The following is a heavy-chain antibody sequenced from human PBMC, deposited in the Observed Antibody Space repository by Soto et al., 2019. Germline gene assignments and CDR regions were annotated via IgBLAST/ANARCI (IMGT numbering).Heavy chain of an antibody. D-gene: IGHD6-6*01. J-gene: IGHJ4*02. CDR1: GFTFSSYG. CDR3: ARDGLAARHDEPDC. V-gene: IGHV3-33*01. Sequence: QVQLVESGGGVVQPGRSLRLSCAASGFTFSSYGMHWVRQAPGKGLEWVAVIWYAGSNKHYADSVKGRFTISRDNSKNTLYLQMNSRRAADTAVYYWARDGLAARHDEPDCWGQGTLGTVSS. CDR2: IWYAGSNK.